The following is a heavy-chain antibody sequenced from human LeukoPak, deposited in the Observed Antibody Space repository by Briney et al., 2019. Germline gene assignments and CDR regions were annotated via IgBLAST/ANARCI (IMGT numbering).Heavy chain of an antibody. Sequence: PSETLSLTCTVSGGSISSSIYYWGWIRQPPGKGLEWIGSIYYSGSTYYNPSLKSRVTISVDTSKNQFSLKLSSVTAADTAVYYCARVHYGSGSYYWIYNWFDPWGQGTLVTVSS. J-gene: IGHJ5*02. V-gene: IGHV4-39*01. CDR1: GGSISSSIYY. CDR2: IYYSGST. D-gene: IGHD3-10*01. CDR3: ARVHYGSGSYYWIYNWFDP.